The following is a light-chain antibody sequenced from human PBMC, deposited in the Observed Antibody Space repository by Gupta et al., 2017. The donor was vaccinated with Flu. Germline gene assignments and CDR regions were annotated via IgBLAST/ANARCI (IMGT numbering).Light chain of an antibody. CDR1: SSNIGNNY. CDR3: GTWDSSLSAVV. Sequence: QSVLTQPPSVSAAPGQKVPISCSGSSSNIGNNYVSWYQQFPGTAPKLLIYDNNKRPSGIPDRFSGSKSGTSATLDITGLQTGEEADYYCGTWDSSLSAVVFGGGTKLTVL. CDR2: DNN. V-gene: IGLV1-51*01. J-gene: IGLJ3*02.